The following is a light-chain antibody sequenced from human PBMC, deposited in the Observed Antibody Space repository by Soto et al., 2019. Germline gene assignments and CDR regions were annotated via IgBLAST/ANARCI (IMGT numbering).Light chain of an antibody. J-gene: IGKJ1*01. CDR3: QQYNSYST. V-gene: IGKV1-5*01. Sequence: DIQMTQSPSTLSASVGDRVTITCRASQSISNWLAWYQQKPGKAPKLLIFDASSLESGVPSRFSGSGSGTEFTLTISSLQPDDFATYFCQQYNSYSTFGQGTKVAI. CDR1: QSISNW. CDR2: DAS.